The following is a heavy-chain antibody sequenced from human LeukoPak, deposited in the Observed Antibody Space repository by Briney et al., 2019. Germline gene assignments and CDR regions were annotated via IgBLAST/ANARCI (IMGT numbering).Heavy chain of an antibody. Sequence: SETLSLTCAVYGGSFSGYYWSWIRQPPGKGLEWIGEINHSGSTNYSPSLKSRVTISVDTSKNQFSLKLSSVTAADTAVYYCAGLYGSGSSLSYYYFDYWGQGTLVTVSS. V-gene: IGHV4-34*01. CDR1: GGSFSGYY. CDR3: AGLYGSGSSLSYYYFDY. D-gene: IGHD3-10*01. J-gene: IGHJ4*02. CDR2: INHSGST.